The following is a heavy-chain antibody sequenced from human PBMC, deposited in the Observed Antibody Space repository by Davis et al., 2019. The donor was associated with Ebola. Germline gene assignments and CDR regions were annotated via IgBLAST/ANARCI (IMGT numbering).Heavy chain of an antibody. CDR1: GLTFTAYT. CDR3: ATRGTK. J-gene: IGHJ4*02. V-gene: IGHV3-23*01. Sequence: PGGSLTLSCLASGLTFTAYTMSWVRQAPGKGLEWVSAIGGSGGITYYADSVKGRFTISRDISRNTMYLQMNSLRAEDTAVYYCATRGTKWGQGTLVTVSS. CDR2: IGGSGGIT. D-gene: IGHD1/OR15-1a*01.